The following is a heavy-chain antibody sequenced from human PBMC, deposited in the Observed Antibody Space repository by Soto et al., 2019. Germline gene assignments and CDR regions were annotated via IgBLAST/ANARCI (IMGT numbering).Heavy chain of an antibody. CDR3: ARKDKSGYFNWFDP. J-gene: IGHJ5*02. CDR1: GYKFTSSW. D-gene: IGHD3-22*01. Sequence: SLKISCRTSGYKFTSSWIAWVRQKPGKGLEWMGIIFPSDSDTRYSPSFQGQVTISADRSTSTVFLQWASLKASDTAVYFCARKDKSGYFNWFDPWGQGTLVTVSS. CDR2: IFPSDSDT. V-gene: IGHV5-51*01.